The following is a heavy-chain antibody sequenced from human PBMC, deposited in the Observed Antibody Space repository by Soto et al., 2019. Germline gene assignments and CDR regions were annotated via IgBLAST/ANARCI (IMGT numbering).Heavy chain of an antibody. CDR3: ARQQLVRQLPFEP. V-gene: IGHV5-10-1*01. CDR1: GYSFTSYW. Sequence: XESLKISCKGCGYSFTSYWISWVRQMPGKSLEWMGRIDPSDSYTNYSPSFQGHVTISADKSISTAYLQWSSLKASDTAMYYCARQQLVRQLPFEPWGKETLVTVS. J-gene: IGHJ5*02. D-gene: IGHD6-13*01. CDR2: IDPSDSYT.